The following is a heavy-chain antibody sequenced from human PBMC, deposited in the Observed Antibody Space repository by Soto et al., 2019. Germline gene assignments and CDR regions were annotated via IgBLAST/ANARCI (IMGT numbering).Heavy chain of an antibody. J-gene: IGHJ3*02. V-gene: IGHV3-33*01. CDR3: AREEVNYDAFDI. CDR1: GFTFSSYG. Sequence: QVQLVESGGGVVQPGRSLRLSCAASGFTFSSYGMHWVRQAPGKGLEWVAVIWYDGSNKYYADSVKGRFTISRDNSKNTLYLQMNSLRAEDTDVYYCAREEVNYDAFDIWGQGTMVTVSS. CDR2: IWYDGSNK. D-gene: IGHD1-7*01.